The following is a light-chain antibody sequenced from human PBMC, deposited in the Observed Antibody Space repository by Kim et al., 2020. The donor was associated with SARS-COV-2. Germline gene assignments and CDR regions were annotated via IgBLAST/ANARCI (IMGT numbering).Light chain of an antibody. Sequence: PGERADHSCRASQSVSSGFLAWYQQKPGQSPRLLIYGATSRATGIPDRFSGSGSVTDFTLTISRLEPEDFAVYYCQQYDSSPRTFGQGTKVDIK. CDR2: GAT. CDR3: QQYDSSPRT. J-gene: IGKJ1*01. CDR1: QSVSSGF. V-gene: IGKV3-20*01.